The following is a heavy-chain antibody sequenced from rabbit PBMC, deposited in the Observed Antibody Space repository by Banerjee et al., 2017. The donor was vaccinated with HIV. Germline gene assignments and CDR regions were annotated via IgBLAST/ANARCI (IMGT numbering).Heavy chain of an antibody. CDR1: GFSFSSSDY. Sequence: QEQLEESGGDLVKPEGSLTLTCTASGFSFSSSDYMCWVRQAPGKGLEWIACIYAGSSGKTYYATWAKGRFTISKTSSTTVTLQMTSLTAADTATYFCARSSTIYWNTLNLWGPGTLVTVS. J-gene: IGHJ6*01. D-gene: IGHD1-1*01. CDR2: IYAGSSGKT. V-gene: IGHV1S45*01. CDR3: ARSSTIYWNTLNL.